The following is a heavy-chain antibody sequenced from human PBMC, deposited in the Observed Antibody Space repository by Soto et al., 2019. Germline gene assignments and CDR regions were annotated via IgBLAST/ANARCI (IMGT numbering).Heavy chain of an antibody. CDR2: ISYDGRNK. D-gene: IGHD6-13*01. CDR1: GFSFSSYA. CDR3: ARDWGIAETLDY. J-gene: IGHJ4*02. Sequence: QVQLVESGGGVVQPGRSLRLSCAASGFSFSSYAMHWVRQAPGKGLEWVAIISYDGRNKYYADSVEGRFTISRDNSKNTLYLQMNSLRAEDTAVYYCARDWGIAETLDYWGQGTLVTVSS. V-gene: IGHV3-30*04.